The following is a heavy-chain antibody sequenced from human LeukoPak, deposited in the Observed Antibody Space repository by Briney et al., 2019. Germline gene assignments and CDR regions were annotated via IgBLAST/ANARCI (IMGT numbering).Heavy chain of an antibody. CDR1: GFNLRSYW. CDR3: AREGTTVTHPFDY. Sequence: GGSLRLSCAAAGFNLRSYWMHWVRQAPGKGLVWASRINSDGSSTSYADSVRVRFTISRDNAKNTLYLQMNSLRAEATAVYYCAREGTTVTHPFDYWGQGTLVTVSS. D-gene: IGHD4-17*01. CDR2: INSDGSST. V-gene: IGHV3-74*01. J-gene: IGHJ4*02.